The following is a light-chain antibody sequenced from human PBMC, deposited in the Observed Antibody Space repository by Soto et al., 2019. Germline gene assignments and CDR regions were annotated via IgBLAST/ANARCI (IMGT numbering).Light chain of an antibody. CDR1: QAIYSY. CDR2: GAS. J-gene: IGKJ2*01. CDR3: QQLNSHPRT. V-gene: IGKV1-9*01. Sequence: DIQLTQSPFFLSASVGDRVTISFRASQAIYSYLAWYQQKPGKAPKLLIFGASKLQSGVPSRFSGSGSGTEFTLTISSLQPEDFATYYCQQLNSHPRTFGQGTQLEIK.